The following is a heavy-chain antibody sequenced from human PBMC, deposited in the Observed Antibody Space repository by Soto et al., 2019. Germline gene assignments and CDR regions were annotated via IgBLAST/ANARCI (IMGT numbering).Heavy chain of an antibody. V-gene: IGHV3-30-3*01. D-gene: IGHD4-17*01. Sequence: GGALRVSSAASGFTFSSYAMHWVRQAPGKGLEWVAVISYDGSNKYYADSVKGRFTISRDNSKNTLYLQMNSLRAEDTAVYYCARDRTDYYFDYWGQGSLVTVSS. CDR3: ARDRTDYYFDY. CDR2: ISYDGSNK. J-gene: IGHJ4*02. CDR1: GFTFSSYA.